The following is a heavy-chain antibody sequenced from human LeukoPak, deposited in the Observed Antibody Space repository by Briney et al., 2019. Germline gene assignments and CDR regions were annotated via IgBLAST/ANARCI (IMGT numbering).Heavy chain of an antibody. CDR2: ISAYNGNT. J-gene: IGHJ6*03. V-gene: IGHV1-18*01. CDR3: ARGAGYSGSYYYYYYYMDV. D-gene: IGHD1-26*01. CDR1: GYTFTSYG. Sequence: ASVKVSCKASGYTFTSYGISWMRQAPGQGLEWMGWISAYNGNTNYAQKLQGRVTMTTDTSTSTAYMELRSLRSDDTAVYYCARGAGYSGSYYYYYYYMDVWGKGTTVTVSS.